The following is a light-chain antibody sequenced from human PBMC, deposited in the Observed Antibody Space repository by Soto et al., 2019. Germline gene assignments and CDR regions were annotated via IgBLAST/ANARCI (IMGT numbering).Light chain of an antibody. V-gene: IGLV3-21*04. CDR2: YDS. CDR1: NIGSKS. J-gene: IGLJ2*01. CDR3: QVWDSSSDGVV. Sequence: SYELTQPPSVSVAPGKTARITCGGNNIGSKSVNWYQQKPGQAPVLVIYYDSDRPSGIPERFSGSNSGNTATLTISRVEAGDEADYYCQVWDSSSDGVVFGGGTKLTVL.